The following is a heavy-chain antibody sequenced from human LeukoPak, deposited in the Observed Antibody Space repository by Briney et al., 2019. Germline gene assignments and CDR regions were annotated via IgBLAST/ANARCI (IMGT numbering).Heavy chain of an antibody. D-gene: IGHD2-21*02. CDR1: GYTFTSYG. J-gene: IGHJ4*02. Sequence: ASVKVSCKASGYTFTSYGISWVRQAPGQGLEWMGWISAYNGNTNYAQKLQGRVTMTTDTSTSTAYMELRSLRSDDTAVHYCARSPPYCGGDCSFDYWGQGTLVTVSS. CDR2: ISAYNGNT. V-gene: IGHV1-18*01. CDR3: ARSPPYCGGDCSFDY.